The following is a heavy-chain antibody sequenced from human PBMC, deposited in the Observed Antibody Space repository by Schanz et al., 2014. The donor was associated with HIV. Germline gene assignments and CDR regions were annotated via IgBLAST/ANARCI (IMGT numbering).Heavy chain of an antibody. Sequence: QVQLVESGGRVVQPGRSLRLSCAASGFTFTTYGMHWVRQTPGKGLEWVAVISYDGSNKYYADSVKGRFTISRDNSKNSLYLQMNSLRAEDTALYYCAKDIAGYNRYYFDYWGQGTLVTVSS. CDR1: GFTFTTYG. D-gene: IGHD5-12*01. CDR2: ISYDGSNK. J-gene: IGHJ4*02. V-gene: IGHV3-30*18. CDR3: AKDIAGYNRYYFDY.